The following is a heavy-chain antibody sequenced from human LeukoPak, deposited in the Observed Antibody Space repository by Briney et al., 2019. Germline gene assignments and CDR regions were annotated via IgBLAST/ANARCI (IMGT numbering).Heavy chain of an antibody. CDR1: GYTFTGYY. CDR2: INPNSGGT. CDR3: ARVPLSIHYGGNPLGDY. V-gene: IGHV1-2*02. D-gene: IGHD4-23*01. Sequence: ASVKVSCKASGYTFTGYYMHWVRQAPGQGLEGMGWINPNSGGTNYAQKFQGRVTMTRDTSISTAYMELSRLRSDDTAVYYCARVPLSIHYGGNPLGDYWGQGTLVTVSS. J-gene: IGHJ4*02.